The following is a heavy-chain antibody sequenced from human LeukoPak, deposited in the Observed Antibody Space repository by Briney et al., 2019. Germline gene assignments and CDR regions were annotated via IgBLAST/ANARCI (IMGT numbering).Heavy chain of an antibody. CDR1: GFTFSDYY. CDR3: ARDQGTIFGVVIDYYGMDV. J-gene: IGHJ6*02. V-gene: IGHV3-11*01. CDR2: ISSSGSTI. Sequence: PGGSLRLSCAASGFTFSDYYMSWIRQAPGKGLEWVSYISSSGSTIYYADSVKGRFTISRDNAKNSLYLQMNSLRAEDTAVYYCARDQGTIFGVVIDYYGMDVWGQGTTVTVSS. D-gene: IGHD3-3*01.